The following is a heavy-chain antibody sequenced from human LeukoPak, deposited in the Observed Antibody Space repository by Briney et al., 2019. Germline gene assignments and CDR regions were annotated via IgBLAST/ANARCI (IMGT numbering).Heavy chain of an antibody. D-gene: IGHD3-10*01. V-gene: IGHV4-61*02. Sequence: PSETLSLTCTVSSGSISSSNYYWSWIRQPAGGGLEWIGRISTIGITNYNPSLISRVTISIDTSKNQFSLKLNSVTAADTAVYYCARVPWFGELFLDYWGQGTLVTVSS. CDR3: ARVPWFGELFLDY. CDR1: SGSISSSNYY. CDR2: ISTIGIT. J-gene: IGHJ4*02.